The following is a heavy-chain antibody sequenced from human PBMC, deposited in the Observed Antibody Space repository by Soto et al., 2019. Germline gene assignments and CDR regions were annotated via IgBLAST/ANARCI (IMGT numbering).Heavy chain of an antibody. J-gene: IGHJ6*03. CDR2: ISSSSSYI. CDR3: ARVVGGYCSGGSCYSDYYYYMDV. V-gene: IGHV3-21*01. CDR1: GFTFSSYS. D-gene: IGHD2-15*01. Sequence: GGSLRLSCAASGFTFSSYSMNWVRQAPGKGLEWVSSISSSSSYIYYADSVKGRFTISRDNAKNSLYLQMNSLRAEDTAVYYCARVVGGYCSGGSCYSDYYYYMDVWGKGTTVTVSS.